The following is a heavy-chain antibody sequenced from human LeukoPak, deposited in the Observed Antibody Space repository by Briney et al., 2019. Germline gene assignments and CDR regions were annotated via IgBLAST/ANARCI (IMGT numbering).Heavy chain of an antibody. J-gene: IGHJ4*02. V-gene: IGHV3-7*01. CDR1: GFTFSSYS. D-gene: IGHD3-10*01. CDR3: AKLAKYFYGSETYYFFEH. CDR2: IKQDGTEK. Sequence: GGSLRLSCAASGFTFSSYSMNWVRQAPGKGLEWVANIKQDGTEKYYVDSVKGRFTISRDNAKNSLYLQMNSLRVEDTAVYYCAKLAKYFYGSETYYFFEHWGQGTPVTASS.